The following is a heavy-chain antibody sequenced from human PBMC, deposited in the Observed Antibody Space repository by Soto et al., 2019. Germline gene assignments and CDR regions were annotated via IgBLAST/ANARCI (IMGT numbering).Heavy chain of an antibody. CDR1: GFTFSSYA. Sequence: GGSLRLSCAASGFTFSSYAMSWVRQAPGKGLEWVSAISGSGGTTYYADSVKGRFTISRDNSKNTLYLQMNSLRAEDTAVYYCAQDPLSIHDSNGDYFDYWGQGPLVTVSS. D-gene: IGHD4-4*01. CDR2: ISGSGGTT. CDR3: AQDPLSIHDSNGDYFDY. J-gene: IGHJ4*02. V-gene: IGHV3-23*01.